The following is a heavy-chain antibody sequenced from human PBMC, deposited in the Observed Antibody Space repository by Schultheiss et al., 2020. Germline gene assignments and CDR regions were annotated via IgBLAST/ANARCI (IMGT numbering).Heavy chain of an antibody. CDR1: GYTFTSYA. CDR2: INAGNGNT. Sequence: ASVKVSCKASGYTFTSYAMHWVRQAPGQRLEWMGWINAGNGNTKYSQKFQGRVTITRDTSASTAYMELSSLRSEDMVVYSCARARRNLHCSGGSCYRYGMDVWGQGTTVTVSS. CDR3: ARARRNLHCSGGSCYRYGMDV. D-gene: IGHD2-15*01. V-gene: IGHV1-3*01. J-gene: IGHJ6*02.